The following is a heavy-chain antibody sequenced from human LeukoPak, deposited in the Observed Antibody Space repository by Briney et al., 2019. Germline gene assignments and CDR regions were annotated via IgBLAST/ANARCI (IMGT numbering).Heavy chain of an antibody. Sequence: GGSLRLSCAASGFTFSSYGMHWVRQAPGKGLEWVAVISYDGSNKYYADSVKGRFTISRDNSKNTLYLQMNSLRAEDTAVYYCAKAPFGVVLYYFDYWGQGTLVTVSS. CDR3: AKAPFGVVLYYFDY. D-gene: IGHD2-8*01. CDR2: ISYDGSNK. V-gene: IGHV3-30*18. J-gene: IGHJ4*02. CDR1: GFTFSSYG.